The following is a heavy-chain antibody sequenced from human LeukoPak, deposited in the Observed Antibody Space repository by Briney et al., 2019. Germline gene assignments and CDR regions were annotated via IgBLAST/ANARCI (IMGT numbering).Heavy chain of an antibody. CDR2: ISGSGGST. J-gene: IGHJ1*01. CDR1: GFTFSSYA. CDR3: AKDFRGSDSSGYALEYFQY. Sequence: GGSLRLSCAASGFTFSSYAMSWVRQAPGKGLEWVSAISGSGGSTYYADSVKGRFTISRDNSKNTLYLQMNSLRAGDTAVYYCAKDFRGSDSSGYALEYFQYWGQGTLVTVSS. D-gene: IGHD3-22*01. V-gene: IGHV3-23*01.